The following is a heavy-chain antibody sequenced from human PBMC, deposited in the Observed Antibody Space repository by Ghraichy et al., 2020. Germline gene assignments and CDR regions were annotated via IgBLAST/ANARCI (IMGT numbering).Heavy chain of an antibody. Sequence: GGSLRLSCAASGFTFTNFAFNWVRQAPGKGLEWVSTISVSGGSTYYADSVKGRFTISRDNSKNTVYLQMNSLRAEDTALYYCAKGKFYYDSTGYRHFDYWGQGTLVTVSS. CDR3: AKGKFYYDSTGYRHFDY. D-gene: IGHD3-22*01. CDR1: GFTFTNFA. V-gene: IGHV3-23*01. CDR2: ISVSGGST. J-gene: IGHJ4*02.